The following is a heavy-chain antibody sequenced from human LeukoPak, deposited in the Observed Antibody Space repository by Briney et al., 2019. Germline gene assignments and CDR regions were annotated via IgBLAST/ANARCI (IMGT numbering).Heavy chain of an antibody. J-gene: IGHJ4*02. D-gene: IGHD3-22*01. Sequence: SETLSLTCTVSDGSISSSSYYWGWIRQPPGQGLEWIGSIYYSGSTYYNPSLQSRVSMSVDTSKNQFSLKLSSVTAADTAVYYCARGEDRYYYGSNGYGLFDYWGQGTLVTVSS. CDR3: ARGEDRYYYGSNGYGLFDY. CDR2: IYYSGST. V-gene: IGHV4-39*07. CDR1: DGSISSSSYY.